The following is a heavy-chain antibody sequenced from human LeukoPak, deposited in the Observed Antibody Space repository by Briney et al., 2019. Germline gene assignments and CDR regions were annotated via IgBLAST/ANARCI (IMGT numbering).Heavy chain of an antibody. V-gene: IGHV3-23*01. J-gene: IGHJ4*02. Sequence: PGGSLRLSCAASGFTVSSNYMSWVRQAPGKGLEWVSAISGSGYSAYYADSVKGRFTISRDNSKNTLFLQMNSLRAEDTAVYYCAKDALRAVPYYFDYWGQGTLVTVSS. CDR1: GFTVSSNY. D-gene: IGHD3-10*01. CDR3: AKDALRAVPYYFDY. CDR2: ISGSGYSA.